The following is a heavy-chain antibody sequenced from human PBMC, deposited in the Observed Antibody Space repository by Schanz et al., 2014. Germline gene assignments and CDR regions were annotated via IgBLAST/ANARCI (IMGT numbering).Heavy chain of an antibody. J-gene: IGHJ4*02. CDR2: INTGSGDT. V-gene: IGHV1-3*04. CDR1: GYTFTIYA. Sequence: QVQLVQSGAEVKKPGASVRVSCKASGYTFTIYAMSWVRQAPGQGLEWMGWINTGSGDTKYSQNFQGRVTITRDTSASTAYMELSSLRSEDTAVYSCARGIGGYGANNYFDYWGRGTLVTVSS. CDR3: ARGIGGYGANNYFDY. D-gene: IGHD5-12*01.